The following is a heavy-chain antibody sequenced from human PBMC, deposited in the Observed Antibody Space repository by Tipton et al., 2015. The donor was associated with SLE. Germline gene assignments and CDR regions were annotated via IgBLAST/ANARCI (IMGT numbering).Heavy chain of an antibody. Sequence: TLSLTCTVSGGSISFDYWSWLRQSAGRGLGWIGRIYSSGGRDYNPSLRSRVTMSIDASPNRVSLRLKSVSAADTAVYFCAGERIPLGQTIIKERDSYFDLWGRGTLVPVSS. CDR1: GGSISFDY. D-gene: IGHD1-1*01. CDR3: AGERIPLGQTIIKERDSYFDL. CDR2: IYSSGGR. J-gene: IGHJ2*01. V-gene: IGHV4-4*07.